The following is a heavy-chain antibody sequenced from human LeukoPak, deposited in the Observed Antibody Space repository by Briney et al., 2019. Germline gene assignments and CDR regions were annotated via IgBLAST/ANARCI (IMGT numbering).Heavy chain of an antibody. Sequence: SVKVSCKASGGTFSSYAISWVRQAPGQGLEWMGGIIPIFGTANYAQKFQGRVTITADKSTSTAYMELSSLRSEDTAVYYCATATQRRSIVVAYYYWGQGTLVTVSS. CDR1: GGTFSSYA. CDR2: IIPIFGTA. CDR3: ATATQRRSIVVAYYY. D-gene: IGHD3-22*01. V-gene: IGHV1-69*06. J-gene: IGHJ4*02.